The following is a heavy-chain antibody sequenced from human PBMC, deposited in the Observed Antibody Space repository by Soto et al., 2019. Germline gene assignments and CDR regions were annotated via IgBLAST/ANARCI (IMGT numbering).Heavy chain of an antibody. Sequence: QVQLVESGGGVVQPGRSLRLSCAASGFTFSSYGMHWVRQAPGKGLEWVAVIWYDGSNKYYADSVKGRFTISRDNXKNTLYLQMNSLRAEDTAVYYCARETLAVRGYFDYWGQGTLVTVSS. CDR2: IWYDGSNK. D-gene: IGHD1-1*01. CDR3: ARETLAVRGYFDY. CDR1: GFTFSSYG. J-gene: IGHJ4*02. V-gene: IGHV3-33*01.